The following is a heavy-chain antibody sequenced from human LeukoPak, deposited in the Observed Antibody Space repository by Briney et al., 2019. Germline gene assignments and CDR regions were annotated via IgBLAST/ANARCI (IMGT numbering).Heavy chain of an antibody. CDR1: GFTVSSNY. Sequence: QPGGSLRLSCAASGFTVSSNYMSWVRQAPGKGLEWVSSIYSGGSTYYTDSVKGRFTISRDNSKDTLYLQMNSLRAEDRAVYYCARDLAGYNSFDYWGEGTLVTVSS. J-gene: IGHJ4*02. D-gene: IGHD5-24*01. CDR2: IYSGGST. V-gene: IGHV3-66*01. CDR3: ARDLAGYNSFDY.